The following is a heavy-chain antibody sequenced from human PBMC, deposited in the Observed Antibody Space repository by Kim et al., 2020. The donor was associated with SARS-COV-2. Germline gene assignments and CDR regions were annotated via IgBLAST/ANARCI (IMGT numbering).Heavy chain of an antibody. CDR2: IYRSGTT. CDR3: AKTAPGTRGLDY. CDR1: GDSITISHW. J-gene: IGHJ4*02. V-gene: IGHV4-4*02. D-gene: IGHD6-13*01. Sequence: SETLSLTCAVSGDSITISHWWSWVRQPPGKGLEWIGEIYRSGTTNYNPSLKSLLTISIDKSKNQFSLKLNSVTAADTAVYYCAKTAPGTRGLDYWGQGTLVTVSS.